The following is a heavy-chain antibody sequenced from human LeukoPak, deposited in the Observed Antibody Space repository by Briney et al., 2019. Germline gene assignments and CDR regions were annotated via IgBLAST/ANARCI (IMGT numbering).Heavy chain of an antibody. D-gene: IGHD3-22*01. CDR3: TRYYYDGSGYYYLFDY. CDR2: IRSKTNSYAT. Sequence: GGSLRLSCAASGFTFSGSAMHWVRQASGKGLEWVGRIRSKTNSYATAYAASVKGRFTISRDDSKNAAYLQMNSLKTEDTAVYYCTRYYYDGSGYYYLFDYWGQGTLVTVSS. CDR1: GFTFSGSA. J-gene: IGHJ4*02. V-gene: IGHV3-73*01.